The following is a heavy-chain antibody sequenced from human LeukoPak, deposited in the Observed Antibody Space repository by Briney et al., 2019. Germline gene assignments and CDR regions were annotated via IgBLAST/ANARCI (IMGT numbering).Heavy chain of an antibody. CDR3: ARGIRYSGYDYCYYYMDV. V-gene: IGHV4-59*01. D-gene: IGHD5-12*01. J-gene: IGHJ6*03. CDR1: GGSISSYY. Sequence: SETLSLTCTVSGGSISSYYWSWIRQPPGKGLEWIGYIYYSGSTNYNPSLKSRVTISVDTSKNQFSLKLSSVTAADTAVYYCARGIRYSGYDYCYYYMDVWGKGTTVTVSS. CDR2: IYYSGST.